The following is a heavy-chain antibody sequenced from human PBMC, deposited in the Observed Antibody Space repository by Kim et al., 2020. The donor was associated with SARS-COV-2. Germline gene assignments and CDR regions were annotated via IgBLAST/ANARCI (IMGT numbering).Heavy chain of an antibody. J-gene: IGHJ6*02. Sequence: ASVKVSCKASGYTFSSYGISWVRQAPGQGLEWMGWISAYNGDTQYAQRLQDRVTMTTDTSTTTANMELRTLRSDDTAVYYCVREGYYDTSGQRFYFYGMDVWGQGTTVTVSS. V-gene: IGHV1-18*01. CDR3: VREGYYDTSGQRFYFYGMDV. D-gene: IGHD3-22*01. CDR1: GYTFSSYG. CDR2: ISAYNGDT.